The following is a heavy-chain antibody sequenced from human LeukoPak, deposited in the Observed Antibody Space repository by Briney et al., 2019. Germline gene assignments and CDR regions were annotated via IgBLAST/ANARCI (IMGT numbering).Heavy chain of an antibody. V-gene: IGHV4-59*08. CDR2: IYYSGST. CDR1: GGSISSYY. J-gene: IGHJ4*02. Sequence: SSETLSLTCTVSGGSISSYYWSWIRQPPGKGLEWIGYIYYSGSTNYNPSLKSRVTISVDTSKNQFSLKLSSVTAADTAVYYCARGTNFDYWGQGTLATVSS. CDR3: ARGTNFDY.